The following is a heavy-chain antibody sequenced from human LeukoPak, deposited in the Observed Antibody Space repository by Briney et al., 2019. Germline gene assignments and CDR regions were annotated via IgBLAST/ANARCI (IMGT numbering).Heavy chain of an antibody. J-gene: IGHJ2*01. V-gene: IGHV3-11*04. CDR3: ARDFRRSSHWYFDL. Sequence: GGSLRLSCAASGFTFSDYYMSWIRQAPGKRLEWVSHISSSGSTIYYADSVKGRFTISRDNAKNSLYLQMNSLRAEDTAVYYCARDFRRSSHWYFDLWGRGTLVTVSS. CDR1: GFTFSDYY. D-gene: IGHD3-10*01. CDR2: ISSSGSTI.